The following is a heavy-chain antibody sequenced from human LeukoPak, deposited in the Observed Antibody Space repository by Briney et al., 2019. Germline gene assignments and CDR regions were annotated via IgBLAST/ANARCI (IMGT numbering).Heavy chain of an antibody. D-gene: IGHD4-17*01. Sequence: PGGSLRLSCAASGFTFSSYSMNCVRQAPGKGLEWVSSISSSSSYIYYADSVKGRFTISRDNAKNSLYLQMNSLRAEDTAVYYCARDLTVTTLLPYYYGMDVWGQGTTVTVSS. CDR1: GFTFSSYS. V-gene: IGHV3-21*04. J-gene: IGHJ6*02. CDR2: ISSSSSYI. CDR3: ARDLTVTTLLPYYYGMDV.